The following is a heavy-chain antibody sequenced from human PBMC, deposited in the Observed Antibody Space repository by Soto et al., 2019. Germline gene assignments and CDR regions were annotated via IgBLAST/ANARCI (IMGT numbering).Heavy chain of an antibody. Sequence: GGSLRLSCASSGFTFSSYAMSWVRQAPGKGLEWVSAISGSGGSTYYADSVKGRFTISRDNSKNTLYLQMNSLRAEDTAVYYCAKLYWNPRYFDYWGQGARVTVSS. CDR3: AKLYWNPRYFDY. CDR2: ISGSGGST. J-gene: IGHJ4*02. D-gene: IGHD1-1*01. V-gene: IGHV3-23*01. CDR1: GFTFSSYA.